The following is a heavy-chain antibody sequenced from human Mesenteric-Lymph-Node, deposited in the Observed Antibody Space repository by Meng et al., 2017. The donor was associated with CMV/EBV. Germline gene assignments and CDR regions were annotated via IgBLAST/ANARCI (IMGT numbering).Heavy chain of an antibody. CDR3: ARPHYYGSGSSPWFDP. J-gene: IGHJ5*02. D-gene: IGHD3-10*01. Sequence: QLHLQESCPGLVNLWETLSPTCTVPGGSISSSSYYWGWIRQPPGKGLEWIGSIYYSGSTYYNPSLKSRVTISVDTSKNQFSLKLSSVTAADTAVYYCARPHYYGSGSSPWFDPWGQGTLVTVSS. CDR2: IYYSGST. V-gene: IGHV4-39*01. CDR1: GGSISSSSYY.